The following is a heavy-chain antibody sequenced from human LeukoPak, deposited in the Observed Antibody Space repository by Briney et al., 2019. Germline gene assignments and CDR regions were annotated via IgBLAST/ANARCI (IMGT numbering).Heavy chain of an antibody. Sequence: SETLSLTCTVSGGSISSGGYYWSWIRQHPGEGLEWIGYIYYSGSTYYNPSLKSRVTISVDTSKNQFSLKLSSVTAADTAVYYCAREVAPEYYFDYWAQGTLVTVSS. D-gene: IGHD5-12*01. CDR1: GGSISSGGYY. CDR2: IYYSGST. J-gene: IGHJ4*02. CDR3: AREVAPEYYFDY. V-gene: IGHV4-31*03.